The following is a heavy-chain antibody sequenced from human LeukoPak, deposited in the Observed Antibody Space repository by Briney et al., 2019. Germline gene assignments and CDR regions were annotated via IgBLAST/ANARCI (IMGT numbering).Heavy chain of an antibody. Sequence: PGGSLRLSCAASGFTFSSYGMHWVRQAPGKGLEWVAVISDDGSNKYYADSVKGRFTISRDNSKNTLYLQMNSLRAEDTAVYYCAKESIRYCSSTSCYYFDYWGQGTLVTVSS. CDR1: GFTFSSYG. V-gene: IGHV3-30*18. CDR2: ISDDGSNK. D-gene: IGHD2-2*01. J-gene: IGHJ4*02. CDR3: AKESIRYCSSTSCYYFDY.